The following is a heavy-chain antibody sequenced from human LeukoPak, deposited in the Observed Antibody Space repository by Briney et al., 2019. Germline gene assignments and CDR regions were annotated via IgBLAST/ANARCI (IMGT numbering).Heavy chain of an antibody. D-gene: IGHD3-3*01. CDR1: GASISSDGFY. CDR2: IFHSGST. V-gene: IGHV4-30-2*01. J-gene: IGHJ4*02. CDR3: ARDAFFGVGWFDY. Sequence: SQTLSLTCTVSGASISSDGFYWSWIRQPPGKGLEWIGYIFHSGSTYYNPSLESRVTLSVDRSKNQFSLKLSSVTAADTAVYYCARDAFFGVGWFDYWGQGILVTVSS.